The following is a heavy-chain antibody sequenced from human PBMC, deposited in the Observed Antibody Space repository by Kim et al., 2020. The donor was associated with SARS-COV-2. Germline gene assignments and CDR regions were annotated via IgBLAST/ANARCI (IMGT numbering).Heavy chain of an antibody. Sequence: VKGRFTISRDNSTNTLYLQMNSLRAEDTAVYYCAKDISYYGSGSYRAEDYWGQGTLVTVSS. J-gene: IGHJ4*02. CDR3: AKDISYYGSGSYRAEDY. D-gene: IGHD3-10*01. V-gene: IGHV3-23*01.